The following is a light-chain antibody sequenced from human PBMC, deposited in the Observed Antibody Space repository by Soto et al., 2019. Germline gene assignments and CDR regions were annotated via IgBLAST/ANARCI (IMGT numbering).Light chain of an antibody. CDR3: QKYGRSPYT. V-gene: IGKV3-20*01. CDR2: GAS. Sequence: EIVLTQSPGTLSLSPGERATLSCRASQSVSSSYLAWYQQKPGQAPRLLIYGASSRATGIPDRFSGSGSETDFTITISRLEPEDFAVYYCQKYGRSPYTFGQGTKLEIK. J-gene: IGKJ2*01. CDR1: QSVSSSY.